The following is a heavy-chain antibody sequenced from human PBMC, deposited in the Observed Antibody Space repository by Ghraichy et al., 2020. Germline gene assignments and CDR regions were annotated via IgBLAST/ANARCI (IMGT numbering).Heavy chain of an antibody. J-gene: IGHJ3*02. CDR1: GYTFTSYG. CDR3: ARDAEIAAAGGGFDI. CDR2: ISARTGNT. D-gene: IGHD6-13*01. Sequence: ASVMVSCKASGYTFTSYGINWVRQAPGQGLEWMGWISARTGNTNYEQKVQGRVTMTTDTSTSTVYMELRSLRSDDTAVYYCARDAEIAAAGGGFDIWGQGTMVTVSS. V-gene: IGHV1-18*01.